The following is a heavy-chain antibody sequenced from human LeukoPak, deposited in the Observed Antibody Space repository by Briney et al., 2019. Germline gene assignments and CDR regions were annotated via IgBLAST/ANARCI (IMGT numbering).Heavy chain of an antibody. V-gene: IGHV3-30*04. CDR3: ARDYCSSTSCYSRMDV. J-gene: IGHJ6*03. D-gene: IGHD2-2*01. Sequence: GGSLRLSCAASGFTFSSYAMHWVRQAPGKGLEWVAVISYDGSNKYYADSVKGRFTISRDNSKNSLYLQMNSLRAEDTAVYYCARDYCSSTSCYSRMDVWGKGTTVTVSS. CDR1: GFTFSSYA. CDR2: ISYDGSNK.